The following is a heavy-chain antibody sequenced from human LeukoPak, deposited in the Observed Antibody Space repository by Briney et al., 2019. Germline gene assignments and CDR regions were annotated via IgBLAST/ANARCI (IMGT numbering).Heavy chain of an antibody. D-gene: IGHD5-24*01. V-gene: IGHV1-2*02. J-gene: IGHJ4*02. CDR1: GYTFTGYY. Sequence: ASVKVSCKASGYTFTGYYMHWVRQAPGQGLEWMGWINPNSGGTNYAQKFQGRVTMTRDTSISTAYMGLSRLRSDDTAVYYCARDLGRDDYNFGHWGQGTLVTVSS. CDR3: ARDLGRDDYNFGH. CDR2: INPNSGGT.